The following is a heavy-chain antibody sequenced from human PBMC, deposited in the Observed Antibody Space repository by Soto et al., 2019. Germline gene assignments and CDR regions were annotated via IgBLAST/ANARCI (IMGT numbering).Heavy chain of an antibody. CDR1: GLTVSSHY. Sequence: EVQLVESGGELIQPGGSLRLSCAASGLTVSSHYMSWVRQAPGKGLEWVSVIYIGGSTYYADSVKGRFTISRDNSKNTLYLQMNSLRAEDTAVYYCAGGDGYYERPPYIYYGMDVWGQGTTVTVSS. V-gene: IGHV3-53*01. CDR3: AGGDGYYERPPYIYYGMDV. J-gene: IGHJ6*02. D-gene: IGHD3-22*01. CDR2: IYIGGST.